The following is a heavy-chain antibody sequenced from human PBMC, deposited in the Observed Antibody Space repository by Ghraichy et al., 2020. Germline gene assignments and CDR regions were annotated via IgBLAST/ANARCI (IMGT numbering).Heavy chain of an antibody. CDR3: AKDPSYGGNSGFDY. D-gene: IGHD4-23*01. J-gene: IGHJ4*02. Sequence: GGSLRLSCAASGFTFSNFAMTWVRQAPGKGLEWVSGISGSGGSTYYADAVKGRFTISRDNSKNTLYLQMNSLRAEDTAIYYCAKDPSYGGNSGFDYWGQGTLVTVSS. CDR1: GFTFSNFA. V-gene: IGHV3-23*01. CDR2: ISGSGGST.